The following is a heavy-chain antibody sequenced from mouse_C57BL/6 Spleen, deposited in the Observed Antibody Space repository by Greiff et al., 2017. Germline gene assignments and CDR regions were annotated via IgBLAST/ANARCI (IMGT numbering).Heavy chain of an antibody. CDR2: INPNNGGT. J-gene: IGHJ3*01. CDR1: GYTFTDYY. CDR3: ALGTWFAY. Sequence: EVQLQQSGPELVKPGASVKISCKASGYTFTDYYMNWVKQSHGQSLEWIGDINPNNGGTSYNQKFKGKATLTVDKSSSTAYMELRSLTSEDSAVYYCALGTWFAYWGQGTLVTVSA. V-gene: IGHV1-26*01. D-gene: IGHD4-1*01.